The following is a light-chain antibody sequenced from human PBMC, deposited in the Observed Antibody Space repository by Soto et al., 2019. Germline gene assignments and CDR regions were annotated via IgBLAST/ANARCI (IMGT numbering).Light chain of an antibody. J-gene: IGKJ1*01. V-gene: IGKV1-5*01. Sequence: DLQMTQSPSNLYESVGDIVTITCRASQSISDRLAWYQRKPGKAPKLLIFDASSLESGVPSRFSGSGSGTEFTLTISSLQPEDFATDDCQHYSTVWAVVQGTKVDI. CDR2: DAS. CDR3: QHYSTVWA. CDR1: QSISDR.